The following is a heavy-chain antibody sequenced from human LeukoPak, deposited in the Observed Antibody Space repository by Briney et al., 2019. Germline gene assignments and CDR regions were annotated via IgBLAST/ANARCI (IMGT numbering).Heavy chain of an antibody. CDR1: GFTFSGSA. D-gene: IGHD6-13*01. V-gene: IGHV3-73*01. CDR2: IRSKANSYAT. Sequence: GGSLKLSCAAAGFTFSGSAMHWVRQASGKGLEWVGRIRSKANSYATACAASVKGRFTISRDDSKNTAYLQMNSLKTEDTAVYYCTRPPYSSSPGYYYYGMDVWGQGTTVTVSS. CDR3: TRPPYSSSPGYYYYGMDV. J-gene: IGHJ6*02.